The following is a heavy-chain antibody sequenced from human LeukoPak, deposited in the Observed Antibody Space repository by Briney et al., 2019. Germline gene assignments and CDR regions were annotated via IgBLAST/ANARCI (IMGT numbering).Heavy chain of an antibody. D-gene: IGHD3-3*01. V-gene: IGHV3-15*01. CDR1: GLTFSNAR. CDR3: TTDFSFSQSLRFLEWLSFPSFDY. J-gene: IGHJ4*02. CDR2: IKSKTDGGTT. Sequence: GGSLRLSCAASGLTFSNARMSWVRQAPGKGLEWVGRIKSKTDGGTTDYAAPVKGRFTISRDDSKNTLYLQMNSLKTEDTAVYYCTTDFSFSQSLRFLEWLSFPSFDYWGQGTLVTVSS.